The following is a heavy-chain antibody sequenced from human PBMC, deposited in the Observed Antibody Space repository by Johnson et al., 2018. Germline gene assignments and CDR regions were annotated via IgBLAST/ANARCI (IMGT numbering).Heavy chain of an antibody. J-gene: IGHJ6*02. CDR1: GFTFSSYA. V-gene: IGHV3-30-3*01. D-gene: IGHD1-26*01. Sequence: QVQLVQSGGGVVQPGRSLRLSCAASGFTFSSYAMHWVRQAPGKGLEWVAVISYDGSNKYYADSVQGRFTISRDNSKNTRYLQMNSLRAEDTAVYYCARERIVGATMVPGNMDVWGQGTTVTVSS. CDR3: ARERIVGATMVPGNMDV. CDR2: ISYDGSNK.